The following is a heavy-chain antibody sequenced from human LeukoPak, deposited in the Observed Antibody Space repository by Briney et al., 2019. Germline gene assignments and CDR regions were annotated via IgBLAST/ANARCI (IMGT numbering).Heavy chain of an antibody. D-gene: IGHD5-18*01. Sequence: SETLSLACAVYGGSFSGYYWSWIRQPPGKGLEWIGEINHSGSTNYNPSLKSRVTLSVDTSKNQFSLKLNSVTAADTALYYCARSTPYSYGYGWFDPWGPGTLVTVSS. CDR2: INHSGST. V-gene: IGHV4-34*01. J-gene: IGHJ5*02. CDR3: ARSTPYSYGYGWFDP. CDR1: GGSFSGYY.